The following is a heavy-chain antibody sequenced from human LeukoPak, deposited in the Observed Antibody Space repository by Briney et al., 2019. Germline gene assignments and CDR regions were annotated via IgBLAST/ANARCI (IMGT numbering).Heavy chain of an antibody. V-gene: IGHV3-30-3*01. Sequence: GGSLRLSCAASGFTFSSYAMHWVRQAPGKGLEWVAVISYDGSNKYYADSVKGRFTISRDNSKNTLYLQMNSLRAEDTAVYYCARVAAYYYGSGSYYNRAIDYWGQGTLVTVSS. J-gene: IGHJ4*02. CDR1: GFTFSSYA. CDR2: ISYDGSNK. CDR3: ARVAAYYYGSGSYYNRAIDY. D-gene: IGHD3-10*01.